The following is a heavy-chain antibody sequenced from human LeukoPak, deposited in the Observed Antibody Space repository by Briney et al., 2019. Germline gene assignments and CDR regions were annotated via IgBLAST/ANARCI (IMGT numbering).Heavy chain of an antibody. CDR2: IYYSGST. Sequence: SETLSLTCTVSGGSISSSSYYWGWIRQPPGKGLEWIGSIYYSGSTYYNPSLKSRVTISADTSKNQFSLKLSSVTAADTAVYYCARHGFAIDYWGKGTLVTVSA. V-gene: IGHV4-39*01. J-gene: IGHJ4*02. CDR3: ARHGFAIDY. CDR1: GGSISSSSYY. D-gene: IGHD3-16*01.